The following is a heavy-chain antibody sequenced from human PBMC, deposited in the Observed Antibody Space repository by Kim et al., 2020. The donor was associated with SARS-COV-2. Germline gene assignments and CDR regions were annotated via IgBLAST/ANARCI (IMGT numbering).Heavy chain of an antibody. D-gene: IGHD3-22*01. CDR3: AASGRITYYYDSSGYSWFDP. Sequence: SETLSLTCTVSGGSISSYYWSWIRQPPGKGLEWIGYIYYSGSTNYNPSLKSRVTISVDTSKNQFSLKLSSVTAADTAVYYCAASGRITYYYDSSGYSWFDPWGQGTLVTVSS. CDR2: IYYSGST. J-gene: IGHJ5*02. V-gene: IGHV4-59*08. CDR1: GGSISSYY.